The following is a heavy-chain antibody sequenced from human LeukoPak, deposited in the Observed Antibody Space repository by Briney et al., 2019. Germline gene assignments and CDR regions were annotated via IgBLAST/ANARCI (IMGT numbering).Heavy chain of an antibody. CDR1: GGSISSGDYY. Sequence: SQTLSLTCTVSGGSISSGDYYWSWIRQPPGKGLEWIGYIYYSGSTYYNPSLKSRVTISVDTSKNQFSLKLSSVTAADTAVYYCARPSGGSYHFDYWGQGTLVTVSS. V-gene: IGHV4-30-4*08. CDR3: ARPSGGSYHFDY. J-gene: IGHJ4*02. D-gene: IGHD2-15*01. CDR2: IYYSGST.